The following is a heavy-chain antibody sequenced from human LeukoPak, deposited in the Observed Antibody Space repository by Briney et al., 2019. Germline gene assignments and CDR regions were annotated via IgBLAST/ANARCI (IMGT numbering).Heavy chain of an antibody. V-gene: IGHV3-30*02. Sequence: GSLRLSCAASGFTFSSYGMHWVRQAPGKGLEWVAFIRYDGSNKYYADSVKGRFTISRDNSKNTLYLQMNSLRAEDTAVYYCAKLPSYDSSGYENRDYWGQGTLVTVSS. CDR3: AKLPSYDSSGYENRDY. D-gene: IGHD3-22*01. CDR2: IRYDGSNK. CDR1: GFTFSSYG. J-gene: IGHJ4*02.